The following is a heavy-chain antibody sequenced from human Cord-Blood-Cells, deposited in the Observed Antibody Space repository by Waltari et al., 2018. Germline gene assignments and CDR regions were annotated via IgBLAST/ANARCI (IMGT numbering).Heavy chain of an antibody. CDR3: AREYCSSTSCYTWWFDP. D-gene: IGHD2-2*02. V-gene: IGHV1-2*02. CDR1: GYTFTGYY. CDR2: INPNSGGT. Sequence: QVQLVQSGAEVKKPGASVKVSCKASGYTFTGYYMNWVRQAPGQGLEWMGWINPNSGGTNYAQKFQGRVTMTRDTSISTAYMELSRLRSDDTAVYYCAREYCSSTSCYTWWFDPWGQGTLVTVSS. J-gene: IGHJ5*02.